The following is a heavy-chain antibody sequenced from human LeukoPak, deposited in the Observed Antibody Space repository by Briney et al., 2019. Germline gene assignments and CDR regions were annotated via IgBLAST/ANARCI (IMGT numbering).Heavy chain of an antibody. Sequence: GGSLRLSCAASGFTVSSNYMSWVRQAPGKGLEWVSVIYSGGSTYYADSVKGRFTISRDNSKNTLYLQMSSLRAEDTAVYYCARASDFWSGYPPYYYYGMDVWGQGTTVTVSS. CDR1: GFTVSSNY. J-gene: IGHJ6*02. CDR2: IYSGGST. D-gene: IGHD3-3*01. CDR3: ARASDFWSGYPPYYYYGMDV. V-gene: IGHV3-66*01.